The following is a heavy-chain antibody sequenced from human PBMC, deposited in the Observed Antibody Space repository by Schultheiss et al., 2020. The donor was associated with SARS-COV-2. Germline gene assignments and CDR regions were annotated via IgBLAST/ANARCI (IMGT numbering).Heavy chain of an antibody. J-gene: IGHJ1*01. CDR2: IDPSGGVT. CDR1: GYTFSTYH. D-gene: IGHD4-17*01. Sequence: GESLKISCKASGYTFSTYHMHWVRQAPGQGLEWMGIIDPSGGVTTYAQKFQGRVTMTRDTSTRSVYLELHSLRSEDTAFYYCARGDDYGDPSAEFFQHWGQGTLVTVSS. V-gene: IGHV1-46*01. CDR3: ARGDDYGDPSAEFFQH.